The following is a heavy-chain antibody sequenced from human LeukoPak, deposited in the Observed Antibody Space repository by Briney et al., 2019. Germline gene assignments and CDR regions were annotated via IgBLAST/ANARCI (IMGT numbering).Heavy chain of an antibody. V-gene: IGHV3-21*01. D-gene: IGHD1-26*01. Sequence: GGSLRLSCAASGFTFSSYSTNWVRQAPGKGLEWVSSISSSSSYIYYADSVKGRFTISRDNSKNTLYLQMNSLRAEDTAVYYCARARHLSGSYFQNAYYFDYWGQGTLVTVSS. CDR1: GFTFSSYS. J-gene: IGHJ4*02. CDR3: ARARHLSGSYFQNAYYFDY. CDR2: ISSSSSYI.